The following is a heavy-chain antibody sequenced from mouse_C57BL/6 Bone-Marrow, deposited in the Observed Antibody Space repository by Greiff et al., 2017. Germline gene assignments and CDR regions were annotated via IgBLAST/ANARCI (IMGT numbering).Heavy chain of an antibody. Sequence: EVHLVESGPELVKPGASVKIPCKASGYTFTDYNMDWVKQSHGKSLEWIGDINTNNGGTISNQKFKGKATLTVDKSSSTAYMELRSLTSEDTAVYYFARSYYYGSSPWDLDVWGTGTTVTVSS. J-gene: IGHJ1*03. CDR1: GYTFTDYN. V-gene: IGHV1-18*01. CDR2: INTNNGGT. CDR3: ARSYYYGSSPWDLDV. D-gene: IGHD1-1*01.